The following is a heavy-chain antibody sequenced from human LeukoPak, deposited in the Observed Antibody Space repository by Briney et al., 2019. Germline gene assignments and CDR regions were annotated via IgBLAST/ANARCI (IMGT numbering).Heavy chain of an antibody. D-gene: IGHD1-26*01. V-gene: IGHV3-9*03. CDR1: GGSISNYY. J-gene: IGHJ4*02. CDR2: ISWNSGTI. Sequence: LSLTCTVSGGSISNYYWSWIRQPPGKGLEWGSGISWNSGTIGYADSVKGRFTISRDNAKNSLYLQMNSLRAEDMALYYCAKGVGATYLYYFDYWGQGTLVTVSS. CDR3: AKGVGATYLYYFDY.